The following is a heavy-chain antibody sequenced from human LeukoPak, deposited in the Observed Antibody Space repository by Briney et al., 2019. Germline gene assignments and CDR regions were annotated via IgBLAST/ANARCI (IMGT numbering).Heavy chain of an antibody. D-gene: IGHD3-10*01. CDR1: GFTFDDYA. Sequence: PGGSLRLSCAASGFTFDDYAMHWVRQAPGKGLEWVSGITWNSGRIDYADSVKGRFAISRDNAKNSLYLQMNSLRAEDTALYHCARGHHLWPNNWFDPWGQGTLVTVSS. J-gene: IGHJ5*02. CDR2: ITWNSGRI. CDR3: ARGHHLWPNNWFDP. V-gene: IGHV3-9*01.